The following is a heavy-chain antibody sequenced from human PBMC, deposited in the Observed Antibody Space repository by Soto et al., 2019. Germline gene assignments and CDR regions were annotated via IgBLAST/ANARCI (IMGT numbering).Heavy chain of an antibody. Sequence: GGSLRLSCEASGFIFTNFWMHWVRQVPGKGLVWVSRIDTSGSSTSYADSVKGRFTISRDNAKNTVSLQMNSLRAEDTGVYYCAKDSWYFDLWSQGSLVTAPQ. CDR3: AKDSWYFDL. CDR1: GFIFTNFW. J-gene: IGHJ4*02. D-gene: IGHD6-13*01. CDR2: IDTSGSST. V-gene: IGHV3-74*01.